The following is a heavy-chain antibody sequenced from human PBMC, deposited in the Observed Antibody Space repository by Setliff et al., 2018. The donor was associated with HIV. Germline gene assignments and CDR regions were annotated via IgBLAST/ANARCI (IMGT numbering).Heavy chain of an antibody. CDR3: ARCGHYDSSGYYYSYYYFYMDV. D-gene: IGHD3-22*01. J-gene: IGHJ6*03. CDR2: INAGNGNT. V-gene: IGHV1-3*01. Sequence: ASVKVSCKASGYTFTSYAMHWVRQAPGQRLEWMGWINAGNGNTKYSQKFQGRVTFTRDASATTAYMELSSLRSEDTAVYFCARCGHYDSSGYYYSYYYFYMDVWGKGTTVTVSS. CDR1: GYTFTSYA.